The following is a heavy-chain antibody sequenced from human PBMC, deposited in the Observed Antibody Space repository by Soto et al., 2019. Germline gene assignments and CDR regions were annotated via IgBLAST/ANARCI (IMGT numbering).Heavy chain of an antibody. D-gene: IGHD3-10*01. CDR1: GGSVSSGDFY. V-gene: IGHV4-61*08. J-gene: IGHJ5*02. CDR3: ARGELVWFGEFSSLNWFDP. CDR2: IYYNGST. Sequence: KPSETLSLTGTVSGGSVSSGDFYWSWIRQPPGKGLEWIGYIYYNGSTNYNPSLKSRVTISSDTSKNRFSLKLSSVTAADTAVYYCARGELVWFGEFSSLNWFDPWGQGTLFTVSS.